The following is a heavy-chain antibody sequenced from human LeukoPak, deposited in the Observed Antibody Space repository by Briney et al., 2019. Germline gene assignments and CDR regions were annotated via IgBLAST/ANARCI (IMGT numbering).Heavy chain of an antibody. CDR2: ISSSSSYI. D-gene: IGHD5-24*01. CDR1: GFTFSSYS. J-gene: IGHJ3*02. CDR3: ARVGGGGYNYEAFDI. V-gene: IGHV3-21*01. Sequence: GGSLRLSCAASGFTFSSYSMNWVRQAPGKGLEWVSSISSSSSYIYYADSVKGRFTISRDNAKNSLYLQMNSLRAEDTAVYYCARVGGGGYNYEAFDIWSQGTMVTVSS.